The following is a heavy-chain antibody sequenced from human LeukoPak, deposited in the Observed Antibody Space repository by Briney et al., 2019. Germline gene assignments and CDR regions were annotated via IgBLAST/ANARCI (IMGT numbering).Heavy chain of an antibody. Sequence: ASVKVSCKASGYTFTSYGISWVRQAPGQGLEWMGWISAYNGNTNYAQKLQGRVTMTTDTSTSTACMELRSLRSDDTAVYYCARDRYYYDSSGQRNFDYWGQGTLVTVSS. CDR3: ARDRYYYDSSGQRNFDY. V-gene: IGHV1-18*01. CDR2: ISAYNGNT. D-gene: IGHD3-22*01. CDR1: GYTFTSYG. J-gene: IGHJ4*02.